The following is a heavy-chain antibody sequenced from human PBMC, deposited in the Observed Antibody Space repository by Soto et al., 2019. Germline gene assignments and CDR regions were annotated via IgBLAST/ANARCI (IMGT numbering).Heavy chain of an antibody. CDR3: ARGYQLLEYYFDY. CDR2: IYYSGST. Sequence: QLQLQESGPGLVKPSETLSLTCTVSGGSISSSSYYWGWIRQPPGKGLEWIGSIYYSGSTYYNPSLKSRVTITGDTSKNQFSLELSSVTAADTAVYYCARGYQLLEYYFDYWGQGTLVAVST. D-gene: IGHD2-2*01. V-gene: IGHV4-39*01. J-gene: IGHJ4*02. CDR1: GGSISSSSYY.